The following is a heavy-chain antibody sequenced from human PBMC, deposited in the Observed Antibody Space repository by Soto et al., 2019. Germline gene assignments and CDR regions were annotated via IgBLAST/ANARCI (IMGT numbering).Heavy chain of an antibody. D-gene: IGHD3-10*01. CDR1: GYTFTSYG. V-gene: IGHV1-18*01. J-gene: IGHJ4*01. CDR2: ISAYNGNT. CDR3: ARVYYGSGSYYNLAVESAGDY. Sequence: ASLKVSCKASGYTFTSYGISWVRQAPGQGLEWMGWISAYNGNTNYAQKLQGRVTMTTDTSTSTAYMELRSLRSDDTAVYYCARVYYGSGSYYNLAVESAGDYWG.